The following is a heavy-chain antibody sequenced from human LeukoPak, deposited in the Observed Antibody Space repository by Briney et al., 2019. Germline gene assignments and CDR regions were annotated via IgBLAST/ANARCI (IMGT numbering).Heavy chain of an antibody. D-gene: IGHD2-21*02. V-gene: IGHV4-59*12. CDR1: GGSISSYY. CDR3: ARDGSGGDGPDAFDI. CDR2: IYYSGST. Sequence: SETLSLTCTVSGGSISSYYWSWIRQPPGKGLEWIGYIYYSGSTNYNPSLKSRVTISVDTSKNQFSLKLSSVTAADTAVYYCARDGSGGDGPDAFDIWGQGTMVTVSS. J-gene: IGHJ3*02.